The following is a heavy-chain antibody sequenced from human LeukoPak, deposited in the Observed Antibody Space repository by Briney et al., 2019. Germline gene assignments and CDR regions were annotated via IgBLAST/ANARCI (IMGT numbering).Heavy chain of an antibody. CDR1: GGTFSSYA. CDR3: ANFQWELQDYYYYMDV. J-gene: IGHJ6*03. CDR2: IIPIFGTA. D-gene: IGHD1-26*01. Sequence: ASVEVSCKASGGTFSSYAISWVRQAPGQGLEWMGGIIPIFGTANYAQKFQGRVTITADKSTSTAYMELSSLRAEDTAVYYCANFQWELQDYYYYMDVWGKGTTVTISS. V-gene: IGHV1-69*06.